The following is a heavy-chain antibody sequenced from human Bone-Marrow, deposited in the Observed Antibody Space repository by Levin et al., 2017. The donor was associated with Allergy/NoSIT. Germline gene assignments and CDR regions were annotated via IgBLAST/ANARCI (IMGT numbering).Heavy chain of an antibody. CDR1: GYTFTSYG. Sequence: ASVKVSCKASGYTFTSYGINWVRQATGQGLEWMGWMNPDNGNTGFAQEFQGRVTMTRDTSITTAYLELSSLRSEDTAVYYCARGKTSSDYYFYGMDVWGQGTTVTVSS. V-gene: IGHV1-8*01. CDR2: MNPDNGNT. D-gene: IGHD2-2*01. CDR3: ARGKTSSDYYFYGMDV. J-gene: IGHJ6*02.